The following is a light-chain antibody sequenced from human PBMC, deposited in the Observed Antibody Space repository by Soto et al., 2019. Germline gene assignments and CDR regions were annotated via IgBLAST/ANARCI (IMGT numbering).Light chain of an antibody. V-gene: IGKV3D-20*02. Sequence: SSCRGGGSILSGGASQSVSSSFLAWYQQKPGQAPRLLIYGASSRATGIQDRFSGSGSGTVFTLTIVRLELEDCAVDLCEQRSNWPGTIGKGTKVDI. CDR3: EQRSNWPGT. CDR1: QSVSSSF. J-gene: IGKJ1*01. CDR2: GAS.